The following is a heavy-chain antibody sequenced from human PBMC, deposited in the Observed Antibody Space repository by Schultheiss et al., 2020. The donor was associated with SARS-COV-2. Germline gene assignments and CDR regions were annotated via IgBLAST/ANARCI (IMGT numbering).Heavy chain of an antibody. D-gene: IGHD2-21*02. CDR2: ISYDGSNK. V-gene: IGHV3-30*18. J-gene: IGHJ2*01. Sequence: GGSLRLSCAASGFTFSSYGMHWVRQAPGKGLEWVAVISYDGSNKYYADSVKGRFTISRDNSKNTLYLQMNSLRAEDTAVYYCAKGGDWGLALPVAGDWYFDLWGRGTLVTVSS. CDR1: GFTFSSYG. CDR3: AKGGDWGLALPVAGDWYFDL.